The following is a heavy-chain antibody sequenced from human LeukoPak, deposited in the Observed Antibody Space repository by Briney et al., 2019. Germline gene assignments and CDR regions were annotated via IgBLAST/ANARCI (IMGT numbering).Heavy chain of an antibody. D-gene: IGHD2-21*02. J-gene: IGHJ4*02. CDR1: GFTFTSSA. V-gene: IGHV1-58*01. CDR3: AAYCGGDCYSGGY. CDR2: IVVCSGNT. Sequence: SVKVSCKASGFTFTSSAVQWVRQARGQRLEWIGWIVVCSGNTNYAQKFQERVTITRDMSTSTAYMELSSLRSEDTAVYYCAAYCGGDCYSGGYWGQGTLVTVSS.